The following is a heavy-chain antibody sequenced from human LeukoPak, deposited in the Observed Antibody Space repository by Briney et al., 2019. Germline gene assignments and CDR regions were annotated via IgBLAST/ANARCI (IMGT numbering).Heavy chain of an antibody. CDR3: AREVGYSYGSYYFDY. Sequence: GGPLRLSCAASGFTFDDYGMSWVRQAPGKGLEWFSGINWNGGSTGYADSVKGRFTISRDNAKNSLYLQMNSLRAEDTALYYCAREVGYSYGSYYFDYWGQGTLVTVSS. CDR2: INWNGGST. V-gene: IGHV3-20*04. D-gene: IGHD5-18*01. J-gene: IGHJ4*02. CDR1: GFTFDDYG.